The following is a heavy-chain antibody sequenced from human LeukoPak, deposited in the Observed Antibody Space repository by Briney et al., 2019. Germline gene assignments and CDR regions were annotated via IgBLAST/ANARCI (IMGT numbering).Heavy chain of an antibody. D-gene: IGHD6-13*01. V-gene: IGHV1-46*01. CDR3: ARAGGAAAVAFFDY. CDR2: INPSGGST. Sequence: ASVTVSCKASGYTFTSYYMHWVRQAPGQGLEWMGIINPSGGSTSYAQKFQGRVTMTRDMSTSTVYVELSSLRSDDTAVYYCARAGGAAAVAFFDYWGQGTLVTVSS. J-gene: IGHJ4*02. CDR1: GYTFTSYY.